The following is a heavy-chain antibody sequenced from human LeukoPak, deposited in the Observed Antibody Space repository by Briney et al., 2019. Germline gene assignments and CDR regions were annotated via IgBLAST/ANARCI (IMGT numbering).Heavy chain of an antibody. CDR1: GGSISGYY. D-gene: IGHD6-13*01. CDR2: IYTNGDT. V-gene: IGHV4-4*07. CDR3: ARAAGAAGGQYFDY. J-gene: IGHJ4*02. Sequence: SETLSLTCTVSGGSISGYYWSWIRQPAGQGLGWIGRIYTNGDTKFNPSLKSRVTMSVDTSKNQLSLKLRPVTAADTAVYYCARAAGAAGGQYFDYWGQGTLVTVSS.